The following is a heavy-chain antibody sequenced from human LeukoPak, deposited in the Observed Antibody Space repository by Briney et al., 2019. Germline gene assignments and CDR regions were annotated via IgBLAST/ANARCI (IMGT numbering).Heavy chain of an antibody. Sequence: GGSLRLSCATSGFIFSHHGMNWVRQAPGKGLEWVSGIRADAVTTYYADSVKGRFIISRDNSKNSVYLQMNSLRAADTAVYYCARDKGTSCLSSFDYWGQGTLVTVSS. CDR3: ARDKGTSCLSSFDY. CDR2: IRADAVTT. D-gene: IGHD6-6*01. J-gene: IGHJ4*02. CDR1: GFIFSHHG. V-gene: IGHV3-23*01.